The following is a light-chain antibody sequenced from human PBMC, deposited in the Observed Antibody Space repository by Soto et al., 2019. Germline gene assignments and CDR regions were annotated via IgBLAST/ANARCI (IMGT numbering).Light chain of an antibody. CDR3: QQYHNWKT. Sequence: EIVVTQSPATLSASPGERVTLSCRASQSVSSSLAWYQQKPGQAPRLLIYAASTRATGFPARFSGSGSGTDFTLTISSLQSEDFAVYYCQQYHNWKTFGQGTKVEIK. CDR1: QSVSSS. V-gene: IGKV3-15*01. CDR2: AAS. J-gene: IGKJ1*01.